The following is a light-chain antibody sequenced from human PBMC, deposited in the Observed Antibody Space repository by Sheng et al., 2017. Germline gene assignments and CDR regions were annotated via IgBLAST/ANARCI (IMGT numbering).Light chain of an antibody. CDR1: QSIDTS. CDR2: YAS. Sequence: EIVLTQSPDFQSVAPRETVTITCRASQSIDTSLHWYQQKPGXSPKLLIKYASQSISGVPSXFSGSGXGTDFTLTINSLETEDAATYYCHQSGSLPXTFGQGTKVEIK. V-gene: IGKV6-21*02. J-gene: IGKJ1*01. CDR3: HQSGSLPXT.